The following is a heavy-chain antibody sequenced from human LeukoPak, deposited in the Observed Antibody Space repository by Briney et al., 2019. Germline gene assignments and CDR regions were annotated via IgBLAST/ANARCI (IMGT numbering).Heavy chain of an antibody. CDR2: ISSSSSNV. Sequence: PGGSLRLSCAASGFTFSSYSMNWVRQAPGKGLEWVSYISSSSSNVYYADSVQGRFTISRDNAKNSLYLQMNSLRAEDTAVYYCARPECSGGSCYSLSWGQGTLVTVSS. J-gene: IGHJ4*02. V-gene: IGHV3-48*01. CDR1: GFTFSSYS. D-gene: IGHD2-15*01. CDR3: ARPECSGGSCYSLS.